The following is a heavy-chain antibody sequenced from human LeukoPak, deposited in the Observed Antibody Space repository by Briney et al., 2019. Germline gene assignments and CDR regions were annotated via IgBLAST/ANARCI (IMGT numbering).Heavy chain of an antibody. CDR2: ISYSGTP. V-gene: IGHV4-30-4*01. CDR3: ARVPYGSGTYYFDY. CDR1: GGSINSGDFY. D-gene: IGHD3-10*01. J-gene: IGHJ4*02. Sequence: SETLSLTCTVSGGSINSGDFYWSWIRQPPGKSLEWIGYISYSGTPYYNPSLRGRVAISGDTSDNQFFLRLGSVTAADTAVYYCARVPYGSGTYYFDYWGQGILVTVSS.